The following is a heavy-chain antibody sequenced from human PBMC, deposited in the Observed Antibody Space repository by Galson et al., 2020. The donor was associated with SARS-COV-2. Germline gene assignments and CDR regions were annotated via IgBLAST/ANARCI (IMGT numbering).Heavy chain of an antibody. CDR3: ARGFSESQNDAFDI. CDR2: IYSSGST. CDR1: GGSISSYY. V-gene: IGHV4-4*07. Sequence: PSETLSITCTVSGGSISSYYWSWIRQPAGKGLEWIGRIYSSGSTNYKPSLKSRVTMSVDTSKNQFSLKLSSVTAADTAVYYCARGFSESQNDAFDIWGQGTKVTVSS. D-gene: IGHD1-26*01. J-gene: IGHJ3*02.